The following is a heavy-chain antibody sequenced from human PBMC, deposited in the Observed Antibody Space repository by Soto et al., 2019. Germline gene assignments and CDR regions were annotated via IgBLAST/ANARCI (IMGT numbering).Heavy chain of an antibody. CDR2: ISAYNGNT. Sequence: QVQLVQSGAEVQKPGASVKVSCKASAYTFTGYGISWVRQAPGQGLEWMGWISAYNGNTNYAQKLQVRATMTTDTSTSTAYMELRSLRYDDTAVYYCTRYLKDSTQSFAWGQGSLGTV. V-gene: IGHV1-18*01. CDR3: TRYLKDSTQSFA. D-gene: IGHD2-2*01. J-gene: IGHJ5*02. CDR1: AYTFTGYG.